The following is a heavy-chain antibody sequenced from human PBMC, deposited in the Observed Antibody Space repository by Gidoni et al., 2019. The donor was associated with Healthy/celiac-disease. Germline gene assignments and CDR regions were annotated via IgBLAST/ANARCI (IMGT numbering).Heavy chain of an antibody. V-gene: IGHV5-51*03. D-gene: IGHD6-13*01. CDR1: GYSFTSYW. Sequence: EVQLVQSGAEVKQPGESLKTSCTGSGYSFTSYWIGWVRQMPGKGLEWMGIIYPGDSDTRYSPSFQGQVTISADKSISTAYLQWSSLKASDTAMYYCARGEQQLVLAEYFQHWGQGTLVTVSS. CDR3: ARGEQQLVLAEYFQH. J-gene: IGHJ1*01. CDR2: IYPGDSDT.